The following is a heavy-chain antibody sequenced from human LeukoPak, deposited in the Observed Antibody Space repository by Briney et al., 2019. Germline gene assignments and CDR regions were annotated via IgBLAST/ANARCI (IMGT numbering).Heavy chain of an antibody. CDR3: ATVDTAMVKGLDY. CDR2: FDPEDGES. J-gene: IGHJ4*02. D-gene: IGHD5-18*01. V-gene: IGHV1-24*01. CDR1: GYTFTGYY. Sequence: ASVKVSCKASGYTFTGYYMHWVRQAPGKGLEWMGGFDPEDGESIYAQKFQGRVTMTEDTSTDTAYMELSSLRSEDTAVYYCATVDTAMVKGLDYWGQGTLVTVSS.